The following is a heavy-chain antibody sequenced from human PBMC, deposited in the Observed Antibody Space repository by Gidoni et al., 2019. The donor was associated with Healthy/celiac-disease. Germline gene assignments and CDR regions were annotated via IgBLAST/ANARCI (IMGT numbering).Heavy chain of an antibody. J-gene: IGHJ4*02. CDR1: GGTFSSYA. CDR3: ARAYSGSYYVADY. D-gene: IGHD1-26*01. V-gene: IGHV1-69*01. CDR2: LIPILGTA. Sequence: QAQLVQSGAAVKKPGSSVKVSCKASGGTFSSYAISWVLQAPGQGLEWMGGLIPILGTANYAQKFQGRVTITADESTSTAYMELSSLGSEDTAVYYCARAYSGSYYVADYWGQGTLVTVSS.